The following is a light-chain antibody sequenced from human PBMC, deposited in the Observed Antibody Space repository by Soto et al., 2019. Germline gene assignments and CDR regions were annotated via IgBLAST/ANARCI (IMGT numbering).Light chain of an antibody. J-gene: IGKJ1*01. CDR1: ENVNGH. CDR2: EAS. Sequence: IQMTQSPNTLSASVGDSVAVTCRASENVNGHLAWYQQKPGKAPKLLIYEASILESGVPSRFSGSGFATEFPLTINGLLPEDVVTYYCQQYNNWPSFGQGTKV. V-gene: IGKV1-5*03. CDR3: QQYNNWPS.